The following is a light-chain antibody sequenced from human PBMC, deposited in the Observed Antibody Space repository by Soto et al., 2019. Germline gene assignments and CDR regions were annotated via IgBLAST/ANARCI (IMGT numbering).Light chain of an antibody. CDR2: SAS. V-gene: IGKV1-39*01. Sequence: DIQMTQSPSSLSASVGDRVTITCRASQSISSYVSWFQQKAGEAPRLLMYSASSLPSGVPSRFIGSGSGTDFTLTISSLQPEDFATYYCQQNYSPPLSFGGGTKVDIK. CDR3: QQNYSPPLS. CDR1: QSISSY. J-gene: IGKJ4*01.